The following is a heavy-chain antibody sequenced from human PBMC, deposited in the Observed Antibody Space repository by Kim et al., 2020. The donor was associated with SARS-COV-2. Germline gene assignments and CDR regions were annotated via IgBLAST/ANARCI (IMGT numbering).Heavy chain of an antibody. J-gene: IGHJ4*02. CDR3: ARYYKTGMIDY. V-gene: IGHV3-33*01. CDR1: GFTFSRSG. D-gene: IGHD3-10*01. CDR2: IWFDGSKQ. Sequence: GGSLRLSCAASGFTFSRSGMHWVRQAPGKGVEWVAIIWFDGSKQYYADSVKGRFTISRDNSGDTLYLQMNSLRAEDTALYYCARYYKTGMIDYWGQGTLVTVSS.